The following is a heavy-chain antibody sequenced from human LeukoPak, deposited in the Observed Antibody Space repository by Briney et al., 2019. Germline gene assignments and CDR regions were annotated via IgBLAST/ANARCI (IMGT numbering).Heavy chain of an antibody. CDR3: ARNFDSVTSAFAY. Sequence: GGSLRLSCAASGFTFSSYAMSWVRQAPGKGLEWVSTVTGSGGSTFYADSVKGRFIISRDNTNSSLFLQMNSLRAEDTAVYFCARNFDSVTSAFAYWGQGSLVTVSS. D-gene: IGHD2-21*02. CDR1: GFTFSSYA. V-gene: IGHV3-23*01. J-gene: IGHJ4*02. CDR2: VTGSGGST.